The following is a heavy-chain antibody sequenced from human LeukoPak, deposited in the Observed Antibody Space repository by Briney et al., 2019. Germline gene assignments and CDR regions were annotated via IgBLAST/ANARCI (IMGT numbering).Heavy chain of an antibody. CDR1: GGSISSGDYY. V-gene: IGHV4-30-4*08. CDR3: AREVNSSGYYSAFDI. Sequence: SQTLSLTCTVSGGSISSGDYYWSWIRQPPGKGLEWIGYIYHSGSTYYNPSLKGRVTISVDTSKNQFSLKLSSVTAADTAVYYCAREVNSSGYYSAFDIWGQGTMVTVSS. CDR2: IYHSGST. D-gene: IGHD3-22*01. J-gene: IGHJ3*02.